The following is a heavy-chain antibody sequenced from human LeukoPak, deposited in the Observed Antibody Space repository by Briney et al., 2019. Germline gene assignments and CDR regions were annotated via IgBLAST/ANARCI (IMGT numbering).Heavy chain of an antibody. Sequence: GASVEVSCVASGGTFSSYAMSWVRQAPGQGLEWVGGIMAIFGTANYAQTFQGRVTITGDESTSSAYLEMSNLRAEDTAVYYCARRCDQKGPYYYGMDVWGRGTTVTVSS. CDR2: IMAIFGTA. CDR1: GGTFSSYA. J-gene: IGHJ6*02. V-gene: IGHV1-69*13. CDR3: ARRCDQKGPYYYGMDV. D-gene: IGHD2-2*01.